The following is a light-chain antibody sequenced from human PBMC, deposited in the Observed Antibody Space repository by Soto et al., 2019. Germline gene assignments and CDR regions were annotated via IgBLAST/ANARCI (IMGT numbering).Light chain of an antibody. CDR1: QTIRRW. Sequence: DIEMTQSPSTLSASVGDRLTITCRASQTIRRWLAWYQQRPGKAPKVLIYDASTLESGVPARFSGSGSETEFSITIRSLQPEDSETSYCQHYNSDPWTFGQGTKVEIK. CDR2: DAS. J-gene: IGKJ1*01. V-gene: IGKV1-5*01. CDR3: QHYNSDPWT.